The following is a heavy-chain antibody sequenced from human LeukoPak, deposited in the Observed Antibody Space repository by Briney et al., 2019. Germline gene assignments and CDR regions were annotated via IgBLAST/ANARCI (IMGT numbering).Heavy chain of an antibody. CDR1: GYTFTGYY. J-gene: IGHJ5*02. CDR3: ARERYGATGGWFDP. CDR2: INPNSGGT. Sequence: PRASVKVSCKASGYTFTGYYMHWVRQAPGQGLEWMAWINPNSGGTNYAQKFQGRVTMTRDTSISTAYMELSRLRSDDTAVYYCARERYGATGGWFDPWGQGTLVTVSS. D-gene: IGHD4-17*01. V-gene: IGHV1-2*02.